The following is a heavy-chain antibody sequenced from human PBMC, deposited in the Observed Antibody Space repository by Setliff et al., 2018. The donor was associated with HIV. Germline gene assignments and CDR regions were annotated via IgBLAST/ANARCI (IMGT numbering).Heavy chain of an antibody. CDR1: GGSISKYF. V-gene: IGHV4-4*07. D-gene: IGHD3-10*01. CDR2: IYSSGST. J-gene: IGHJ5*02. CDR3: ARSLDYSGSGSYYVGWFDL. Sequence: PSETLSLSCTVSGGSISKYFWSWIRQSAEKGREWIGRIYSSGSTNQNPSLKGRVSMSVDTSKSQSSLTLSSVSAADTAVYYCARSLDYSGSGSYYVGWFDLWGQGIPVTVSS.